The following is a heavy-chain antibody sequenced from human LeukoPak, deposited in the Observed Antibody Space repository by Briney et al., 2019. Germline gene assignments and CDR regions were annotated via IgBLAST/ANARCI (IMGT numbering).Heavy chain of an antibody. D-gene: IGHD3-3*01. CDR3: ARGLWNSRYDFWSGYLGWFDP. Sequence: SQTLSLTCTVSGGSISSGGYYWSWIRQHPGKGLEWIGYIYYSGSTYYNPSLKSRVTISVDTSKNQFSLKLSSMTAADTAVYYCARGLWNSRYDFWSGYLGWFDPWGQGTLVTVSS. CDR2: IYYSGST. J-gene: IGHJ5*02. V-gene: IGHV4-31*03. CDR1: GGSISSGGYY.